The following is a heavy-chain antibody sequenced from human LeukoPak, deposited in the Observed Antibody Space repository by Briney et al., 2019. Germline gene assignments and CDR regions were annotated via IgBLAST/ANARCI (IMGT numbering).Heavy chain of an antibody. D-gene: IGHD6-19*01. Sequence: GGSLRLSCAASGFTVSSNYMSWVRQAPGKGLEWVSVIYTAGNTYYADSVKGRFTISRHNSKNTLFLQMSSLRPEDTAVYYCARDDIAVAGKDYWGPGTLVTVSS. V-gene: IGHV3-53*04. CDR2: IYTAGNT. J-gene: IGHJ4*02. CDR1: GFTVSSNY. CDR3: ARDDIAVAGKDY.